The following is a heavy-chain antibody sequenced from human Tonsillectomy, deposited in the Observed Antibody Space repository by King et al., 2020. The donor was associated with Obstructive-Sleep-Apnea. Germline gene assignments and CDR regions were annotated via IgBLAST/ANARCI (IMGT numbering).Heavy chain of an antibody. Sequence: VQLVEAGGGLAQPGGAQRLSWAASGFSFSSLGMSWLRPAPGKGREGVSRMGVVDDEKKYADSGKGRCTISRDNSKNTLHSHMNSLRVEDTAIYFCAKGARLALMDHWGQGTLVTVSS. D-gene: IGHD3-9*01. J-gene: IGHJ4*02. CDR1: GFSFSSLG. CDR2: MGVVDDEK. V-gene: IGHV3-23*04. CDR3: AKGARLALMDH.